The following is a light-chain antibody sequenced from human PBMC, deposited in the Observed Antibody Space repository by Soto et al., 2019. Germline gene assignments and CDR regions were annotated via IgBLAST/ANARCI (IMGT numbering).Light chain of an antibody. CDR3: QKYNSAPLT. V-gene: IGKV1-27*01. Sequence: DVQMTQSPSSLSAFVGDRVTITCRASQGIAPYLAWFQQKPGKVPKLLIYATSTLQSGVPSRFNGSGSGTDFTLTVTSLQPEDVGTYYCQKYNSAPLTFGGGTKVDI. J-gene: IGKJ4*01. CDR2: ATS. CDR1: QGIAPY.